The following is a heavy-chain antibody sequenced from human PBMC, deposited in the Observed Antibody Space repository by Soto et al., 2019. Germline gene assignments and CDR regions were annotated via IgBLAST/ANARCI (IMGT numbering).Heavy chain of an antibody. CDR2: IKSKTDGGTT. D-gene: IGHD6-13*01. Sequence: EVQLVESGGGLVKPGGSLRLSCAASGFTFSNAWMSWVRQAPGKGLEWVGRIKSKTDGGTTDYAAPVKGRFTISRDDSKNTLYLQMNSLKTEDTAVYYCTTVDIRPYSNYYYYGMDVWGQGTTVTVSS. V-gene: IGHV3-15*01. CDR3: TTVDIRPYSNYYYYGMDV. CDR1: GFTFSNAW. J-gene: IGHJ6*02.